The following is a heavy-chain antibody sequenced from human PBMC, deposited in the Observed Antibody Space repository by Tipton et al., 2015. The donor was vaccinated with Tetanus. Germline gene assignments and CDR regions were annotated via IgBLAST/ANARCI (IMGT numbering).Heavy chain of an antibody. CDR3: ARDPGHSVDV. J-gene: IGHJ6*02. V-gene: IGHV4-59*12. CDR1: GDSITSFY. CDR2: IFYGGTT. Sequence: LRLSCTVSGDSITSFYWSWIRQPPGKGLEWIGYIFYGGTTNYNPSLKSRVTISLDTSKNQFSLQLNSVIPEDTAVYYCARDPGHSVDVWGQGTTVTVSS. D-gene: IGHD4-11*01.